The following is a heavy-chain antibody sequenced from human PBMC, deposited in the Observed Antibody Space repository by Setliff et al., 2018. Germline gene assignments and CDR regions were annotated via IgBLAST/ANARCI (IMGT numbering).Heavy chain of an antibody. CDR3: SRLVRYCTTTSCQGASGAEF. V-gene: IGHV1-18*01. D-gene: IGHD2-2*01. J-gene: IGHJ4*02. CDR2: TSAYSGNT. Sequence: ASVKVSCKASGYTSSNYGITWVRQAPGQGLEWMGWTSAYSGNTKYAQKLQGRVTMTTDTSTTTAYLELRSLTSDDTAVYYCSRLVRYCTTTSCQGASGAEFWGQGTLVTVSS. CDR1: GYTSSNYG.